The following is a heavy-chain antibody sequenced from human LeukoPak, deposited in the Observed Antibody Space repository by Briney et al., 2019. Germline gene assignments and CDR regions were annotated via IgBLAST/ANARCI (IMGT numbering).Heavy chain of an antibody. J-gene: IGHJ4*02. CDR3: ARDIAVGATTGTFDY. Sequence: ASVKVSCKDSGYTFTGYYMHWVRQAPGEGLGWMGWINPNSGGTNYAQKVEGMVTLTRDTSISTAYMELSRLRSDDAAVYYCARDIAVGATTGTFDYGGQGTLVNVSS. CDR1: GYTFTGYY. D-gene: IGHD1-26*01. V-gene: IGHV1-2*02. CDR2: INPNSGGT.